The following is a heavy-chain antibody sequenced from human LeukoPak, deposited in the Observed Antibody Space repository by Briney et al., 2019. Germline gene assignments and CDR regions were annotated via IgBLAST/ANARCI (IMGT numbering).Heavy chain of an antibody. CDR2: INPNSDDT. V-gene: IGHV1-2*02. CDR1: GGTLSSYA. Sequence: GSVKVSCKASGGTLSSYAISWVRQAPGQGLEWMGWINPNSDDTNYAQEFQGRVTMTRDMSISTAYMELSRLKSDDTAVYYCVRQQALVPDHWGQGTLVTVSS. J-gene: IGHJ4*02. CDR3: VRQQALVPDH. D-gene: IGHD6-6*01.